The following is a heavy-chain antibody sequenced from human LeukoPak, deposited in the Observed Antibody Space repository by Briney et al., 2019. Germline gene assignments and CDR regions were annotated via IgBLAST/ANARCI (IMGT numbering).Heavy chain of an antibody. CDR1: GYSFTNYW. Sequence: GESLKISCKVSGYSFTNYWIGWVRQMPGKGLEWMGLIFPRDSDTRHSPSFEGQVTFSADKSISTAYLQWSTLKASDTAMYYCARLYGSGRYYNVGYYFDYWGQGTLVTVSS. D-gene: IGHD3-10*01. V-gene: IGHV5-51*01. CDR3: ARLYGSGRYYNVGYYFDY. J-gene: IGHJ4*02. CDR2: IFPRDSDT.